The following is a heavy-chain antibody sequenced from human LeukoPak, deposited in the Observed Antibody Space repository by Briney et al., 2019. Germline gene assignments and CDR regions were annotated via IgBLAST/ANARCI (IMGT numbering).Heavy chain of an antibody. J-gene: IGHJ4*02. Sequence: GGSLRLSCAASGFTFNTYAMSWVRQAPGKGLEWVSSISVNGESTYYADSVKGRFTISRDNSRNTLYLQTSSLRAEDTAVYYCASYFHYGDYASLWYWGQGTLVTVSS. CDR3: ASYFHYGDYASLWY. D-gene: IGHD4-17*01. V-gene: IGHV3-23*01. CDR2: ISVNGEST. CDR1: GFTFNTYA.